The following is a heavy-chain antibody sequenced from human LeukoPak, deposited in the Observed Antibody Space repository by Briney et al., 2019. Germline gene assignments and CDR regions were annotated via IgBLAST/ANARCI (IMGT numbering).Heavy chain of an antibody. CDR2: INPSGGRT. CDR1: GYTFANYY. CDR3: ARASAWYSSSWYDY. Sequence: ASVKVSCKASGYTFANYYMHWVRQAPGQGLEWMGMINPSGGRTTYAQKFQGRVTMTRDTSTSTLYMELSSLRSEDTAVYYCARASAWYSSSWYDYWGQGTLVTVSS. D-gene: IGHD6-13*01. J-gene: IGHJ4*02. V-gene: IGHV1-46*01.